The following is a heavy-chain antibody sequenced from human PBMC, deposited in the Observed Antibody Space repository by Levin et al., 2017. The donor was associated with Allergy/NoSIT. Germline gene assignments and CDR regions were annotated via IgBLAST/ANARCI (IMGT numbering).Heavy chain of an antibody. CDR2: TSNDGSNK. CDR3: AKGHGASSWTDYYYYGMDV. V-gene: IGHV3-30*18. D-gene: IGHD6-13*01. Sequence: SGGSLRLSCAASGFTFSSYGMHWVRQAPGKGLEWVAVTSNDGSNKYYTDSVKGRFTISRDNSKNTLYLQMNSLRAEDTAVYYCAKGHGASSWTDYYYYGMDVWGQGTTVTVSS. J-gene: IGHJ6*02. CDR1: GFTFSSYG.